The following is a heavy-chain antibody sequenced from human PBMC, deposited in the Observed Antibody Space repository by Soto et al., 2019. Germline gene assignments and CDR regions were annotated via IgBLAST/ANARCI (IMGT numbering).Heavy chain of an antibody. CDR2: INSDGSST. CDR3: ARDLVISPNY. Sequence: GRSLRLSCAASGFTFSRYWMHWVRQAPGKGLVWVSRINSDGSSTSYADSVKGRFTISRDNAKNTLYLQMNSLRAEDTVVYYCARDLVISPNYWRQVTLVTVAS. J-gene: IGHJ4*02. CDR1: GFTFSRYW. D-gene: IGHD3-9*01. V-gene: IGHV3-74*01.